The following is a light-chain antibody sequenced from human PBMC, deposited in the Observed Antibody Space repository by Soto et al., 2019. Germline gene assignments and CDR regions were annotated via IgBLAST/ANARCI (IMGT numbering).Light chain of an antibody. J-gene: IGKJ4*01. CDR3: HQYYSSPLT. CDR1: QSVSSSY. V-gene: IGKV3-20*01. Sequence: EIVLTQSPGTLSLSPGERATLSCRASQSVSSSYLAWYQQKPGQAPRLLISGASSRATGIPDRFSGSGSGTDFTLTISRLEPADFEVDYCHQYYSSPLTFGGWTKVEIK. CDR2: GAS.